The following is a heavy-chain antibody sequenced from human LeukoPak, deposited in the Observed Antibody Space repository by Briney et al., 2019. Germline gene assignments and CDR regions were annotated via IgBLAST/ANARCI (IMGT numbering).Heavy chain of an antibody. D-gene: IGHD4-11*01. V-gene: IGHV5-51*01. CDR2: IYPGDSDT. CDR3: ARSGPTTVTNNWFDP. Sequence: HGESLKISCKGSGYSFTSYWIGWVRQMPGKGLEWMGIIYPGDSDTRYSPSFQGQVTISADKSISTAYLQWSSLKASDTAMYYCARSGPTTVTNNWFDPWGQGTLVTVSS. J-gene: IGHJ5*02. CDR1: GYSFTSYW.